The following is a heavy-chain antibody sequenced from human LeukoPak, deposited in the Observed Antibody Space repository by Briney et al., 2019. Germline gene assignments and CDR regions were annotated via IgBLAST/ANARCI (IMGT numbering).Heavy chain of an antibody. Sequence: GGSLRLSCSASGFTFSSYAMHWVRQAPGKGLEYVSAISSNGGSTYYADSVKGRFTISRDNSKNTLYLQMSSLRAEDTAVYYCVKGSGSYYEGSFDYWGQGTLVTVSS. CDR3: VKGSGSYYEGSFDY. V-gene: IGHV3-64D*06. CDR2: ISSNGGST. J-gene: IGHJ4*02. CDR1: GFTFSSYA. D-gene: IGHD1-26*01.